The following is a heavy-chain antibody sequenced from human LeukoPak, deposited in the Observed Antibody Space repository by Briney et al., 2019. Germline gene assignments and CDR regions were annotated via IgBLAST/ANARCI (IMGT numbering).Heavy chain of an antibody. D-gene: IGHD6-13*01. J-gene: IGHJ5*01. Sequence: SQTLSLICTVSGASISSGGYYWSWIRQHPGTGLEWIGYSYYSGSTYYNPSLKSRVAISVDTPKNQFSLKLSSVTAADTAVYYCARRSSSNWGWFDPWGQGTLVTVPS. CDR2: SYYSGST. V-gene: IGHV4-31*03. CDR3: ARRSSSNWGWFDP. CDR1: GASISSGGYY.